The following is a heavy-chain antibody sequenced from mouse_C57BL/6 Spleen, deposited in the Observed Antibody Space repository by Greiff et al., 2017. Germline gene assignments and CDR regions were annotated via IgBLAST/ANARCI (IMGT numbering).Heavy chain of an antibody. CDR3: ARYYGSSPRYYFDY. CDR2: IDPSDSYT. CDR1: GYTFTSYW. D-gene: IGHD1-1*01. J-gene: IGHJ2*01. V-gene: IGHV1-50*01. Sequence: QVQLKQPGAELVKPGASVKLSCKASGYTFTSYWMQWVKQRPGQGLEWIGEIDPSDSYTNYNQKFKGKATLTVDTSSSTAYMQLSSLTSEDSAVYYCARYYGSSPRYYFDYWGQGTTLTVSS.